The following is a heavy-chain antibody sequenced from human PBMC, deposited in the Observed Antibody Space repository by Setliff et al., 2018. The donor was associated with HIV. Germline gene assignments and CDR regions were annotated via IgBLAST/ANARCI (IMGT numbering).Heavy chain of an antibody. D-gene: IGHD3-3*01. CDR2: VDPKNGKT. CDR3: ARLYDRYDDSGYYHPVQALSY. CDR1: GYTFTDYY. J-gene: IGHJ4*02. Sequence: ASVKVSCKASGYTFTDYYMHWVQQAPGKGLEWMGRVDPKNGKTLYAENLRGRITISRDNAKNSLYLQMNSLTVEDTGVYYCARLYDRYDDSGYYHPVQALSYWGQGAQVTVSS. V-gene: IGHV1-69-2*01.